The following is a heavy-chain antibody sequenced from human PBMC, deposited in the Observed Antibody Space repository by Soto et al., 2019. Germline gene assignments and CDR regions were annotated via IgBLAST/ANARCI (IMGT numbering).Heavy chain of an antibody. V-gene: IGHV4-31*03. D-gene: IGHD5-18*01. CDR1: GGSISSGGYY. Sequence: KPSETLSLTCTVSGGSISSGGYYWSWIRQHPGKGLEWIGYIYYSGSTYYNPSLKSRVTISVDTSKNQFSLKLSSVTAADTAVYYCARVFVGDRAIQIDYWGQGTLVTVSS. CDR2: IYYSGST. J-gene: IGHJ4*02. CDR3: ARVFVGDRAIQIDY.